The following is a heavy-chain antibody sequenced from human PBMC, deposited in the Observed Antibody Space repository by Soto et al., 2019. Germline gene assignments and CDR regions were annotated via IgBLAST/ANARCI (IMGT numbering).Heavy chain of an antibody. Sequence: PSQTLSLTCAISGDSVSSNSAAWNWIRQSPSRGLEWLGRTYYRSKWYNDYAVSVKSRITINPDTSKNQFSLQLNSVTPEDTAVYYCARVWSWQQPGPYYYYYYGMDVWGQGTTVTVSS. CDR1: GDSVSSNSAA. J-gene: IGHJ6*02. D-gene: IGHD6-13*01. V-gene: IGHV6-1*01. CDR2: TYYRSKWYN. CDR3: ARVWSWQQPGPYYYYYYGMDV.